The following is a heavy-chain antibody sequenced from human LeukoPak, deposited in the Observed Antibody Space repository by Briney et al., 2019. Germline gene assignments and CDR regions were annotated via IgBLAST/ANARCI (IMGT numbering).Heavy chain of an antibody. J-gene: IGHJ4*02. CDR2: IYPGESIYASENT. D-gene: IGHD6-19*01. CDR1: GVSISAYY. CDR3: ARGSSGWPFDY. V-gene: IGHV4-4*07. Sequence: SETLSLTCSVSGVSISAYYWSWIRQPAGKGLEWIGRIYPGESIYASENTNYNPSLKSRVSMSVDTSKNQFPLKLSSVTAADTAVYYCARGSSGWPFDYWGQGTLVTVSS.